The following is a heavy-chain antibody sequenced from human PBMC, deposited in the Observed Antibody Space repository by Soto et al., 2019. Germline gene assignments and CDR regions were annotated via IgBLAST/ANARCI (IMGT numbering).Heavy chain of an antibody. J-gene: IGHJ2*01. CDR3: AVGIAVARGYFDL. V-gene: IGHV3-48*04. CDR1: GFRFSSYS. CDR2: IDHSSSSV. Sequence: EVQLVESGGGLVQPGGSMRLSCAASGFRFSSYSMNWVRQAPGTGPEWVSYIDHSSSSVRYVDSVEGRFTISRDNAKDSLSLQMNSLRVEDTAMYYCAVGIAVARGYFDLWGRGTLVTVSS. D-gene: IGHD6-19*01.